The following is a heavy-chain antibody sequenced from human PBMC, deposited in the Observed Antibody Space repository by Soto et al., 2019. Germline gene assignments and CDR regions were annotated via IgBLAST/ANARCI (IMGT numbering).Heavy chain of an antibody. Sequence: SVKVSCKASGGTFSSYAISWVRQAPGQGLEWMGGIIPIFGTANYAQKFQGRVTITADESTSTAYMELSSLRSEDTAVYYCARSLLYGSGSYYFYYFDYWGQGTLVTVSS. CDR2: IIPIFGTA. CDR3: ARSLLYGSGSYYFYYFDY. J-gene: IGHJ4*02. CDR1: GGTFSSYA. D-gene: IGHD3-10*01. V-gene: IGHV1-69*13.